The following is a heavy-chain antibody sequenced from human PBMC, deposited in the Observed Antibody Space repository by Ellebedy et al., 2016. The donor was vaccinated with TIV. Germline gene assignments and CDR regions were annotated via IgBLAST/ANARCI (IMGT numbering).Heavy chain of an antibody. J-gene: IGHJ1*01. CDR1: GFIFSTYA. V-gene: IGHV3-33*01. CDR2: IWYDGSNK. CDR3: ARDVLSSGFWGYFQH. Sequence: PGGSLRLSCAASGFIFSTYAMHWVRQTPGKGLEWVAVIWYDGSNKSCADSVKGRFSISRDNSKKTLYLQMNNLRAEDTAVYYCARDVLSSGFWGYFQHWGQGTLVTVSS. D-gene: IGHD3-22*01.